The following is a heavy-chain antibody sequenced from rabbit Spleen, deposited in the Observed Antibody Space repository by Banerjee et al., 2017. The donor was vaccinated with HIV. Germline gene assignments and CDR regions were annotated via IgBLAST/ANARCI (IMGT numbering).Heavy chain of an antibody. D-gene: IGHD8-1*01. Sequence: QLEESAGGLVQPGGSLKLSCKASGFTLSSYYMNWVRQAPGKGLEWIGYIDSVFGITYYANWVNGRFSISRENAQNTVFLQMTSLTAADTATYFCARDGAGGSYFALWGPGTLVTVS. V-gene: IGHV1S7*01. CDR2: IDSVFGIT. CDR3: ARDGAGGSYFAL. J-gene: IGHJ4*01. CDR1: GFTLSSYY.